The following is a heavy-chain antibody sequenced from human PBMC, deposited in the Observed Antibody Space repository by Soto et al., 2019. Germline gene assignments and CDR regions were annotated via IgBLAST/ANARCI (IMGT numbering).Heavy chain of an antibody. V-gene: IGHV3-21*01. J-gene: IGHJ6*02. CDR2: ISSSSSYI. Sequence: GVSLRLSCAASVFTFSSYSMNWVRQAPGKGLEWVSSISSSSSYIYYADSVKGRFTISRDNAKNSLYLQMNSLRAEDTAVYYCARDFRDDPYYYGMDVWGQGTTVTVSS. CDR3: ARDFRDDPYYYGMDV. D-gene: IGHD1-1*01. CDR1: VFTFSSYS.